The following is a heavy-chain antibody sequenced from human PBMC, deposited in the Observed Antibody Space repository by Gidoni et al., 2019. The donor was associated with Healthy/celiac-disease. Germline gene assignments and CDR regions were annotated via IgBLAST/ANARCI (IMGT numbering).Heavy chain of an antibody. CDR2: ISYDGSNK. CDR3: ARDRTGPSDY. V-gene: IGHV3-30-3*01. CDR1: GFTFSSYA. Sequence: QVQLVESGGGVVQPGRSLRLSCAASGFTFSSYAMHWVRQAPGKGLEWVAVISYDGSNKYYADSVKGRFTISRDNSKNTLYLQMNSLRAEDTAVYYCARDRTGPSDYWGQGTLVTVSS. J-gene: IGHJ4*02. D-gene: IGHD7-27*01.